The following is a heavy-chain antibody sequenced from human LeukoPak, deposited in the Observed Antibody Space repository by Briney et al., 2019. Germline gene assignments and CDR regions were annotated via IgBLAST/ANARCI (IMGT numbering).Heavy chain of an antibody. Sequence: GGSLRLSCAASGFTFSNYGMSWVRQAPGKGLEWVSAINGSGGSTYYADSVKGRFTISRDNSKNTLYLQMNSLRAEDTAVYYCARDGGYGYFDYWGQGTLVTVSS. D-gene: IGHD5-18*01. CDR1: GFTFSNYG. V-gene: IGHV3-23*01. CDR2: INGSGGST. J-gene: IGHJ4*02. CDR3: ARDGGYGYFDY.